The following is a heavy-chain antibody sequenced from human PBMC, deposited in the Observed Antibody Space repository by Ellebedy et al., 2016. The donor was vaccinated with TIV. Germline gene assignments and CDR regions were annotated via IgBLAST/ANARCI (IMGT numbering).Heavy chain of an antibody. CDR3: ARDPPSSSSRTWG. V-gene: IGHV3-48*04. CDR1: GFTFSTYP. CDR2: ISGNSQAI. J-gene: IGHJ4*02. Sequence: GGSLRLXCVASGFTFSTYPMNWVRQAPGKGLEWISYISGNSQAIYQAESVRGRFTISRDNAMNSVFLQMNSLRAEDTAVYYCARDPPSSSSRTWGWGQGTLVSVSS. D-gene: IGHD2-2*01.